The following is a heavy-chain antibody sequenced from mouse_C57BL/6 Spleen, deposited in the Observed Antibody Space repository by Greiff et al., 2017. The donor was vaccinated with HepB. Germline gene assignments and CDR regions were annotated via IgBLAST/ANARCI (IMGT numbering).Heavy chain of an antibody. D-gene: IGHD2-14*01. CDR1: GYTFTDYE. V-gene: IGHV1-15*01. CDR3: NYRFDY. J-gene: IGHJ2*01. Sequence: QVQLQQSGAELVRPGASVTLSCKASGYTFTDYEMHWVKQTPVHGLEWIGAIDPETGGTAYNQKFKGKAILTADKSSSTAYMALRSLTSEDAAVYYCNYRFDYWGQGTTLTVSS. CDR2: IDPETGGT.